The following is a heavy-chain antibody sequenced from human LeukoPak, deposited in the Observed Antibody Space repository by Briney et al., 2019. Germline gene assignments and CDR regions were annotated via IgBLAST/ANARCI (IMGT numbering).Heavy chain of an antibody. Sequence: GGSLRLSCAASEFTFSNFAMGWVRQAPGKGLEWVSSISGNGADTYYADSVKGRFTISRDNSKNTLYLQMSSLRAEDTAVYYCAKLERYFDNDYWGQGTLVTVSS. J-gene: IGHJ4*02. CDR3: AKLERYFDNDY. CDR1: EFTFSNFA. CDR2: ISGNGADT. V-gene: IGHV3-23*01. D-gene: IGHD3-9*01.